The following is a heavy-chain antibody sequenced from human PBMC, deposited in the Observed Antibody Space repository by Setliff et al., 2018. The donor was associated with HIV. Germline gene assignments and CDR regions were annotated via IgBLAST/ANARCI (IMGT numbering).Heavy chain of an antibody. CDR1: GGSISNYY. CDR3: ARDVGGLQMATNFDY. V-gene: IGHV4-4*07. Sequence: SETLSLTCTVSGGSISNYYWAWIRQPAGKGLEWIGRIYSSGSTDYNPSLRSRVTMSVDTSNNQFSLRLTSVTAADTAFYYCARDVGGLQMATNFDYWGQGTRSPSPQ. CDR2: IYSSGST. D-gene: IGHD1-26*01. J-gene: IGHJ4*02.